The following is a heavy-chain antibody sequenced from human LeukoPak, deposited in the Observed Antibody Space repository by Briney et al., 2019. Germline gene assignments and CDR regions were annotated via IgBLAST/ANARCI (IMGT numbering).Heavy chain of an antibody. CDR3: AGGFGFDY. J-gene: IGHJ4*02. D-gene: IGHD5-12*01. CDR1: GFTFSSYA. Sequence: GGSLRLSCAASGFTFSSYAMSWVRQAPGKGLEWVSAISGSGGSTYYADSVKGRFTISRDNAKKTLHLQMNSLRAEDTAVYYCAGGFGFDYWGQGTLVTVSS. CDR2: ISGSGGST. V-gene: IGHV3-23*01.